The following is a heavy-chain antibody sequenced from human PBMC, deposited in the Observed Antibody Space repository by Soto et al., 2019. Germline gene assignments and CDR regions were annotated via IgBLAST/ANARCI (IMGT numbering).Heavy chain of an antibody. CDR1: GGTFSSYA. CDR3: ARDLGGDFSVAEFDP. CDR2: IIPIFGTA. D-gene: IGHD2-21*02. V-gene: IGHV1-69*13. Sequence: GASVKVSCKASGGTFSSYAISRVRQAPGQGLEWMGGIIPIFGTANYAQKFQGRVTITADESTSTAYMELSSLRSEDTAVYYCARDLGGDFSVAEFDPWGQGTLVTVSS. J-gene: IGHJ5*02.